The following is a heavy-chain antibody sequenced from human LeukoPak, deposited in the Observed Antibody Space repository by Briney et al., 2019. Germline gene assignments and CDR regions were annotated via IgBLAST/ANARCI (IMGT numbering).Heavy chain of an antibody. D-gene: IGHD3-10*01. J-gene: IGHJ1*01. V-gene: IGHV4-59*08. Sequence: SETLSLTCTVSGGSISNYYWSWIRQPPGKGLEWIGYIYYSGTTNYNPSLKSRLTTSVDTSKNQFPLKLSSVTAADTAVYFCARMNYGDFHHWGQGTLVLVSS. CDR1: GGSISNYY. CDR3: ARMNYGDFHH. CDR2: IYYSGTT.